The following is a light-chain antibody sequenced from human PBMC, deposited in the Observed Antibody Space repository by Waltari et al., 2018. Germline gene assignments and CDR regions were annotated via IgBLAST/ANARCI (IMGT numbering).Light chain of an antibody. CDR1: NTDVGAYNL. J-gene: IGLJ2*01. V-gene: IGLV2-11*02. Sequence: QSALTQPRSVSGSPGQSVTLSCTGTNTDVGAYNLFSWYQQRPGKAPNLVIYDVDKRPSGVPDRFSGSKAGNTASLTISGLQTDDEADYYCCSYAGRYTSVFGGGTKVTVL. CDR2: DVD. CDR3: CSYAGRYTSV.